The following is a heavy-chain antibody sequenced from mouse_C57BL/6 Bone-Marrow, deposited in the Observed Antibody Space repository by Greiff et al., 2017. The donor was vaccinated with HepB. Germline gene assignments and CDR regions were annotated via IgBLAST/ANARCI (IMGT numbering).Heavy chain of an antibody. CDR2: INPNNGGT. CDR1: GYTFTDYN. D-gene: IGHD3-2*01. Sequence: EVQLQQSGPELVKPGASVKIPCKASGYTFTDYNMDWVKQSHGKSLEWIGDINPNNGGTIYNQKFKGKATLTVDKSSSTAYMALRSLTSEDTAVYYCARMGSDSPYYYAMDYWGQGTSVTVSS. V-gene: IGHV1-18*01. J-gene: IGHJ4*01. CDR3: ARMGSDSPYYYAMDY.